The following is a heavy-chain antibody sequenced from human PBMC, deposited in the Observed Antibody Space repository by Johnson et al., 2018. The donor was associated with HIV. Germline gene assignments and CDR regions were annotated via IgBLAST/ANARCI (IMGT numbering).Heavy chain of an antibody. D-gene: IGHD4-23*01. CDR2: ISGAGGTT. V-gene: IGHV3-23*04. CDR1: GFSFSTYA. CDR3: VKDQGGTVAWAYAFDI. J-gene: IGHJ3*02. Sequence: VQLVESGGDLVRPGGSLRLSCVASGFSFSTYAMTWVRQAPGKGLEWVSTISGAGGTTDYADSVKGRFTISRNNLRNTLFLQMNSLRAEDTARYYCVKDQGGTVAWAYAFDIWGQGTMVTVSS.